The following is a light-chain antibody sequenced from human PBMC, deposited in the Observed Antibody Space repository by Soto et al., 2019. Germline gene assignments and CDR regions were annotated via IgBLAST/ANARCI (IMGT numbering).Light chain of an antibody. J-gene: IGKJ3*01. CDR3: HKYNSAPFT. CDR1: QGISHY. V-gene: IGKV1-27*01. CDR2: AAS. Sequence: DIQMTQSPSSLSASVGDRVTSTCRAIQGISHYLAWYQQKPGKVPKLLIYAASNLQSGVPSRFSGSGSGTDFTLNISSLQPEDVATYYCHKYNSAPFTFGPGTKVDIK.